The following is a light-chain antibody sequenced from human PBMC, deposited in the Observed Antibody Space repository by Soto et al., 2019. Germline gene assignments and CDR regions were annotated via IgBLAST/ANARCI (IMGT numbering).Light chain of an antibody. CDR1: NSNIGHNY. CDR3: AAWDDSLSGYV. V-gene: IGLV1-47*01. CDR2: RRN. J-gene: IGLJ1*01. Sequence: QSVLTQPPSTSGTPGQRVPISCSGTNSNIGHNYVDWYQQVPGTAPKLLISRRNERPSGVPDRFSGSKSGTSASLSISGLRSEDEADYFCAAWDDSLSGYVFGTGTKVTVL.